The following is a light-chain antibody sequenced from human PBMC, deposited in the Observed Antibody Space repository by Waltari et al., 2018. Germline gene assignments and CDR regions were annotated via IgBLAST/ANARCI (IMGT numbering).Light chain of an antibody. CDR1: QSVSRA. CDR2: GAS. J-gene: IGKJ1*01. V-gene: IGKV3-20*01. CDR3: QHYLRLPVT. Sequence: EIVLTQSPGTLSLSLGARATVSCRTSQSVSRALAWYQQTPGQAPRLLIYGASTRATGIPDRFSGSGSGTDFSLTISRLEPDDFAVYYCQHYLRLPVTFGQGTTVEI.